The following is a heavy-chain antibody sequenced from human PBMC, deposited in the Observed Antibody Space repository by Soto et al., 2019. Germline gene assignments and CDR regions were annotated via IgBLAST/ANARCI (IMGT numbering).Heavy chain of an antibody. D-gene: IGHD2-21*02. V-gene: IGHV1-69*13. CDR3: AVLVVVTAEPSA. J-gene: IGHJ4*02. CDR2: IIPIFGTA. Sequence: GASVKVSCKASGGTFSSYAISWVRQAPGQGLEWMGGIIPIFGTANYAQKFQGRVTITADESTSTAYMELSSLRSEDTAVYYCAVLVVVTAEPSAWGQGTLVTVSS. CDR1: GGTFSSYA.